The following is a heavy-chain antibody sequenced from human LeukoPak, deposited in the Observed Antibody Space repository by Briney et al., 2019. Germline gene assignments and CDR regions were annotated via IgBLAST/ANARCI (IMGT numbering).Heavy chain of an antibody. CDR1: GYTFTGYY. CDR3: AKVFQSSGWLLPYDP. J-gene: IGHJ5*02. Sequence: ASVKVSCKASGYTFTGYYMHWVRQAPGQGLEWMGWINPNSGGTNYAQKFQGRVTMTRDTSISTAYMELSSLRAEDTAVYYCAKVFQSSGWLLPYDPWGQGTLVTVSS. V-gene: IGHV1-2*02. CDR2: INPNSGGT. D-gene: IGHD6-19*01.